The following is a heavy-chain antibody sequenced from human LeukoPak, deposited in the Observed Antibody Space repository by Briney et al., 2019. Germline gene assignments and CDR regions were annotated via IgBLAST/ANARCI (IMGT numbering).Heavy chain of an antibody. CDR2: IYYNGET. CDR3: ARGRVPGGD. CDR1: DGSLSNYF. Sequence: SETLSLTCTVSDGSLSNYFWSWIRQAPGKGLEWIGYIYYNGETNCNPSLKSRVSISVDTSKSQFSLKLSSVTAADTAVYYCARGRVPGGDWGQGTLVTVSS. J-gene: IGHJ4*02. V-gene: IGHV4-59*01. D-gene: IGHD3-16*01.